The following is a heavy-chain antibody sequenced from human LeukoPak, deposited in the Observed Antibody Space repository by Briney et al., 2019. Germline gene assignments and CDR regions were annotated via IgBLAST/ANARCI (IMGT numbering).Heavy chain of an antibody. CDR1: GFTFSSYA. Sequence: GGSLRLSCTGSGFTFSSYAMSWVRQAPGKGLEWVSAISDTGATTYDADSVKGRFTISRDNSRSTLYLQMNSLRAEDTALYYCAKDTSIGRYCTNGVCFPFDYWGQGTLVTVSS. CDR3: AKDTSIGRYCTNGVCFPFDY. CDR2: ISDTGATT. D-gene: IGHD2-8*01. V-gene: IGHV3-23*01. J-gene: IGHJ4*02.